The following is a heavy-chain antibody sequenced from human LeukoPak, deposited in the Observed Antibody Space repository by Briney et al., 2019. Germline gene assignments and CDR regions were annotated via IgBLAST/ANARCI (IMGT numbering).Heavy chain of an antibody. CDR2: IYHSGNT. CDR1: GGSISSGGYY. CDR3: AREKLTDDYGDRYYYYYMDV. Sequence: PSETLSLTCTVSGGSISSGGYYWSWIRQPPGKGLEWIGYIYHSGNTYYNPSLKSRVTISVDRSKNQFSLKLSSVTAADTAVYYCAREKLTDDYGDRYYYYYMDVWGKGTTVTVPS. V-gene: IGHV4-30-2*01. J-gene: IGHJ6*03. D-gene: IGHD4-17*01.